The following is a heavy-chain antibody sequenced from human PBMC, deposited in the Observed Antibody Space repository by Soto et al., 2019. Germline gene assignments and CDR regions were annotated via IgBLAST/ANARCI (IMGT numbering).Heavy chain of an antibody. D-gene: IGHD3-16*02. CDR2: INGDGSIT. Sequence: EVQLVESGGGLGQPGGSRRLSCAASGFTFRNYWMYWVRQAPGKGLVWVSHINGDGSITAYADSVRGRFTISRDDAKNTLFLKMNSLRPEDTAVYYCVRGGNYVWGSYQDWGQGTLVTVSS. J-gene: IGHJ4*02. V-gene: IGHV3-74*01. CDR1: GFTFRNYW. CDR3: VRGGNYVWGSYQD.